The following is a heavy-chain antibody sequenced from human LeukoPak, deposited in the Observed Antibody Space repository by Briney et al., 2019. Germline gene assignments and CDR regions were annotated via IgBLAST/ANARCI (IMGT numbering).Heavy chain of an antibody. V-gene: IGHV3-23*01. CDR3: AKPCVKSPRWLQSAFDY. D-gene: IGHD5-24*01. Sequence: PGGSLRLSCAASGFTFSSYAMSWVRQAPGKGLEWVSAISGSGGSTYYADSVKGRFTISRDNSKSTLYLQMNSLRAEDTAVYYCAKPCVKSPRWLQSAFDYWGQGALVTVSS. J-gene: IGHJ4*02. CDR2: ISGSGGST. CDR1: GFTFSSYA.